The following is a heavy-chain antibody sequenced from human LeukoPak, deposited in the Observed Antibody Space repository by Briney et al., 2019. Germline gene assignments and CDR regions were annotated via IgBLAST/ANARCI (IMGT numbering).Heavy chain of an antibody. D-gene: IGHD2-21*02. CDR2: NSAYNGNT. Sequence: ASVKVSCKASGYTFTSYGISWVRQAPGQGLEWMGWNSAYNGNTNYAQKLQGRVTMTTDTSTSTAYMELRSLRSDDTAVYYCARAGAYCGGDCYSADYWGQGTLVTVSS. V-gene: IGHV1-18*01. J-gene: IGHJ4*02. CDR3: ARAGAYCGGDCYSADY. CDR1: GYTFTSYG.